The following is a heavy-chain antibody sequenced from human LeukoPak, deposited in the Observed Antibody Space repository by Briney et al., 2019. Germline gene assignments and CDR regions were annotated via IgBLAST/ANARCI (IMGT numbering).Heavy chain of an antibody. CDR2: IYYSGST. J-gene: IGHJ4*02. V-gene: IGHV4-59*11. CDR3: ARDRIYYGGRYFDY. CDR1: GGSISSHC. D-gene: IGHD4-23*01. Sequence: SETLSLTCTVSGGSISSHCWSWIRQPPGKGLQWFGYIYYSGSTNYNPSLKSRVTISVDTSKNQFSLKLSSVTAADTAVYYCARDRIYYGGRYFDYWGQGTLVTVSS.